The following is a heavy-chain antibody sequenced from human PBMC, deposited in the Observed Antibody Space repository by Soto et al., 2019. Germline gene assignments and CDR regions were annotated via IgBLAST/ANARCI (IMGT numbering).Heavy chain of an antibody. CDR3: ARDSGFGELLNY. CDR2: IYYSGST. D-gene: IGHD3-10*01. J-gene: IGHJ4*02. Sequence: SETLSLTCTVSGGSISSYYWGWIRQPPGKGLEWIGYIYYSGSTNYNPSLKSRVTISVATSKNQFSLKLSSVTAADTAVYYCARDSGFGELLNYWGQGTLVTVSS. V-gene: IGHV4-59*01. CDR1: GGSISSYY.